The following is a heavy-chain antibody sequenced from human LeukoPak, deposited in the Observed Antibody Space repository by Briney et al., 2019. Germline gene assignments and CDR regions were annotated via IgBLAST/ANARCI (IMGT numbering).Heavy chain of an antibody. CDR3: AKGSSGWFDY. J-gene: IGHJ4*02. V-gene: IGHV3-23*01. D-gene: IGHD6-19*01. CDR2: SCGDDGDT. CDR1: GFTFSSHA. Sequence: PGGSLRLSCSASGFTFSSHAMSWVRQAPGKGLEWVSGSCGDDGDTGYADSVKGRFTISRDNSKNTLYLQMNSLIAEDTAVYYCAKGSSGWFDYWGQGTLATVSS.